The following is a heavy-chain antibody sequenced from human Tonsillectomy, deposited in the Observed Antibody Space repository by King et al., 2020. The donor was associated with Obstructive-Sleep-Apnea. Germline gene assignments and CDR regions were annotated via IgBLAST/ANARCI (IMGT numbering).Heavy chain of an antibody. J-gene: IGHJ3*02. Sequence: VQLVESGGGVAKPGGSLRLSCAASGFTFSDYHMSWIRQAPGKGLEWISYISSSGSTIYYADSVKGRFTISRDNAKNSLYLQMNSLRAEDTAVYYCARRRDSGSWSDAFDIWGQGTMVTVPS. CDR2: ISSSGSTI. CDR1: GFTFSDYH. V-gene: IGHV3-11*01. CDR3: ARRRDSGSWSDAFDI. D-gene: IGHD6-13*01.